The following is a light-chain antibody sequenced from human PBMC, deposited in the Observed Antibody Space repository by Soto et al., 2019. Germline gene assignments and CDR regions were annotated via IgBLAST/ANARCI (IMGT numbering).Light chain of an antibody. CDR1: TSDVGTYNR. CDR3: SSYKSSSTPDV. J-gene: IGLJ1*01. Sequence: QSVLTQPPSVSGSPGQSVTISCTGTTSDVGTYNRVSWYQQPPGKAPKLMIYEVTNRPSGVSNRFSGSKSVNTASLTISGLQPEDEADYYRSSYKSSSTPDVFGTGTKVTVL. CDR2: EVT. V-gene: IGLV2-18*02.